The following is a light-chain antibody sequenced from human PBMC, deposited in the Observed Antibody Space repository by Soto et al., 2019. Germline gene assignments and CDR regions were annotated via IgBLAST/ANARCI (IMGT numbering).Light chain of an antibody. Sequence: QSVLTQPASVSGSPGQSITISCTGTSSDVGGYNYVSWYQQHPGKAPKLMIYEVSNRPSGVSNRFSGSKSGNTASLTISGLQAEDEADYYCSSYTTNGILEVFGGGTKLTVL. CDR3: SSYTTNGILEV. CDR2: EVS. J-gene: IGLJ3*02. CDR1: SSDVGGYNY. V-gene: IGLV2-14*01.